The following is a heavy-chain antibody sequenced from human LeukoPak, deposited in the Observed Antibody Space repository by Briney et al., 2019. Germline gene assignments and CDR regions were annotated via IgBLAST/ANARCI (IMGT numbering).Heavy chain of an antibody. CDR3: ARAPDDYGDYAGGMDV. V-gene: IGHV4-59*01. CDR1: GGSISSYY. Sequence: SETLSLTCTVSGGSISSYYWSWIRQPPGKGLEWIGYIYYSGSTNYNPSLKSRVTISVDTSKNQFSLKLSSVTAADTAVYYCARAPDDYGDYAGGMDVWGQGTTVTVSS. J-gene: IGHJ6*02. CDR2: IYYSGST. D-gene: IGHD4-17*01.